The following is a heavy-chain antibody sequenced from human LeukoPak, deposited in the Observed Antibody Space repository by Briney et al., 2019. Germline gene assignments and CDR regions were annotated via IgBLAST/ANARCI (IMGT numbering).Heavy chain of an antibody. J-gene: IGHJ4*02. CDR2: ISGSGGST. CDR1: GFTFSSYG. V-gene: IGHV3-23*01. D-gene: IGHD7-27*01. Sequence: GGTLRLSCAASGFTFSSYGMNWVRQAPGKGLEWVSGISGSGGSTYYADSVKGRFTISRDNSKNTLDLQMNSLRAEDTAVYYCARDYTGGWNDYWGQGIRVTVSS. CDR3: ARDYTGGWNDY.